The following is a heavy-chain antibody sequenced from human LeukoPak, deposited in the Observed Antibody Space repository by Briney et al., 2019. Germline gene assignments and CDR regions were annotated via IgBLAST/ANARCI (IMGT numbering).Heavy chain of an antibody. CDR2: ISAYNGNT. J-gene: IGHJ4*02. D-gene: IGHD3-3*01. CDR1: GYTFTSYG. Sequence: ASVKVSCKASGYTFTSYGISWVRQAPGQGLEWMGWISAYNGNTNYAQKLQGRVTMTTDTSTSTAYMELRSLRSVDTAVYYCASSEDYDFWSGYYTFDYWGQGTLVTVSS. CDR3: ASSEDYDFWSGYYTFDY. V-gene: IGHV1-18*01.